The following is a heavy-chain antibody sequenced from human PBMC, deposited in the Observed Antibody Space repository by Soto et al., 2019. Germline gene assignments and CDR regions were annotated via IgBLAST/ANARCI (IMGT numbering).Heavy chain of an antibody. Sequence: HPGGSLRLSCAASGFTFSSYGMHWVRQAPGKGLEWVAVISYDGSNKYYADSVKGRFTISRDNSKNTLYLQMNSLRAEDTAVYYCAKDSPVYYDILTGYYNHSSGWYLSYWGQGTLVTVSS. CDR2: ISYDGSNK. J-gene: IGHJ4*02. CDR1: GFTFSSYG. V-gene: IGHV3-30*18. CDR3: AKDSPVYYDILTGYYNHSSGWYLSY. D-gene: IGHD3-9*01.